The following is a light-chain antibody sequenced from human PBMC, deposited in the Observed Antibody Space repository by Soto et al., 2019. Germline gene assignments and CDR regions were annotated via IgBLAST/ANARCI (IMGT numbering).Light chain of an antibody. CDR3: SSYTSSSTLVV. CDR1: SSDVGGSND. CDR2: DVS. J-gene: IGLJ2*01. V-gene: IGLV2-14*01. Sequence: QSVLTQPASVSGSPGQSITISCTGTSSDVGGSNDVSWYQQHPGKVPKLMIYDVSNRPSGVSNRFSGSKSGNTASLTISGLQAEDEADYYCSSYTSSSTLVVFGGGTKVTV.